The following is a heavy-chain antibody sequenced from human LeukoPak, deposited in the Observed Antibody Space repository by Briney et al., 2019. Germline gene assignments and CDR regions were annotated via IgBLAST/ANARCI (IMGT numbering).Heavy chain of an antibody. Sequence: GGSLRLSCAASGFTFNSYGMHWVRQAPGKGLEWVAVMWYDGSNKYYADSMKGRFTISRDDSKNTLYLQMNSLRAEDTAMYYCARGLPPVMKYYFDYWGQGTLVTVSS. D-gene: IGHD4-11*01. CDR2: MWYDGSNK. CDR3: ARGLPPVMKYYFDY. J-gene: IGHJ4*02. V-gene: IGHV3-33*01. CDR1: GFTFNSYG.